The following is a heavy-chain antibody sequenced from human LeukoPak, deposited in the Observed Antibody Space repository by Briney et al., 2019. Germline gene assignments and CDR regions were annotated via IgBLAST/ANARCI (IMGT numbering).Heavy chain of an antibody. D-gene: IGHD6-6*01. Sequence: GGSLRLSCAASGFTFSSYEMNWVRQAPGKGLEWILYISSSGSTIYYADSVKGRFTISRDNAKNSLYLRMNSLRAEDTAVYYCARTRAFDYWGQGTLVTVSS. CDR1: GFTFSSYE. CDR2: ISSSGSTI. J-gene: IGHJ4*02. CDR3: ARTRAFDY. V-gene: IGHV3-48*03.